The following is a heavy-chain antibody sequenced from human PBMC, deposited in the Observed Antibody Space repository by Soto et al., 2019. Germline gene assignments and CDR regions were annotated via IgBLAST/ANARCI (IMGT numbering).Heavy chain of an antibody. D-gene: IGHD5-12*01. CDR1: GGTFSSFG. Sequence: VASVKVSCKASGGTFSSFGISWVRQAPGQGLEWVGGIIPVFGRPNYAQRFRGRLTITADESTNTSYMELIDLTSEDTAVYYCAREASGYDFWGQGTQVTVSS. CDR2: IIPVFGRP. CDR3: AREASGYDF. V-gene: IGHV1-69*13. J-gene: IGHJ1*01.